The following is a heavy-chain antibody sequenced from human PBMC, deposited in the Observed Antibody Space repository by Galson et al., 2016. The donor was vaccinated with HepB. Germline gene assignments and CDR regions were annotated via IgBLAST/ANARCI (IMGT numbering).Heavy chain of an antibody. CDR1: AFTSSSKW. J-gene: IGHJ4*02. Sequence: SLRLSCAVSAFTSSSKWMSWVRQAPGQGLEWLAIMNEDGSEINYVDSVRGRFSISRDIAKNSLYLQMNNLKAEDTAVYYCAIGAGWLFDYWGQGTPVTVSS. D-gene: IGHD6-19*01. CDR3: AIGAGWLFDY. CDR2: MNEDGSEI. V-gene: IGHV3-7*03.